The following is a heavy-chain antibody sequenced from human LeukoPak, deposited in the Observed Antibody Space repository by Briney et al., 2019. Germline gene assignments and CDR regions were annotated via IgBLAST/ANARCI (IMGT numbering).Heavy chain of an antibody. Sequence: SETLSLTCAVYGGSFSGYYWSRIRQPPGKGLEWIGEINHSGGTNYNPSLKSRVTISVDTSKNQFSLKLSSVTAADTAVYYCARGIRYFDWLLLGYYFDYWGQGTLVTVSS. CDR3: ARGIRYFDWLLLGYYFDY. CDR2: INHSGGT. CDR1: GGSFSGYY. D-gene: IGHD3-9*01. V-gene: IGHV4-34*01. J-gene: IGHJ4*02.